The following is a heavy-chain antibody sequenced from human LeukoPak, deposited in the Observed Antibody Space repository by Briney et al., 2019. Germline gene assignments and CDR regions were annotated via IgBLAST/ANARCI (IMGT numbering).Heavy chain of an antibody. J-gene: IGHJ2*01. V-gene: IGHV4-59*01. Sequence: SETLSLTCTVSGGSISSYYWSWIRQPPGQGLEWIGYIYYSGSTNYNPSLKSRVTISVDTSKNHSSLKLSSVTAADTAVYYCARTYLSSAFDLWGRGTLVTVSS. D-gene: IGHD6-6*01. CDR3: ARTYLSSAFDL. CDR2: IYYSGST. CDR1: GGSISSYY.